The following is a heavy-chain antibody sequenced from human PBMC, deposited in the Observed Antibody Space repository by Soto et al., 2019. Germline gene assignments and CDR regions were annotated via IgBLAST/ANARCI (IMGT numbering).Heavy chain of an antibody. CDR2: IIPILGIA. J-gene: IGHJ5*02. CDR3: ASIELRFLEWLFGRNWFDP. D-gene: IGHD3-3*01. CDR1: GGTFSSYT. Sequence: ASVKVSCKASGGTFSSYTISWVRQAPGQGLEWMGRIIPILGIANYAQKFQGRVTITADKSTSTAYMELSSLRSEDTAVYYCASIELRFLEWLFGRNWFDPWGQGTLVTVSS. V-gene: IGHV1-69*02.